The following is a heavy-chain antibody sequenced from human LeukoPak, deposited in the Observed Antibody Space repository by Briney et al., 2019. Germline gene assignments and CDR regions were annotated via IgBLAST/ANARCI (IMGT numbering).Heavy chain of an antibody. CDR2: IYYSGST. J-gene: IGHJ6*03. CDR3: ARGREEVVAATYYYYYYMDV. CDR1: GGSISSYY. V-gene: IGHV4-59*01. D-gene: IGHD2-15*01. Sequence: SETLSLTCTDSGGSISSYYWSWIRQPPGKGPEWIGYIYYSGSTNYNPSLKSRVTISVDTSKNQFSLKLSSVTAADTAVYYCARGREEVVAATYYYYYYMDVWGKGTTVTISS.